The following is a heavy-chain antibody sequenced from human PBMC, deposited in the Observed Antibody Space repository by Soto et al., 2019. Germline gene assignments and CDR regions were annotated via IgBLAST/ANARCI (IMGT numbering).Heavy chain of an antibody. CDR3: ARRHVSSIHFLRFDD. Sequence: QVLLVQSGAEAKRPGSSVKVSCKASGGTFDNCVLNWVRQAPGQGLEWVGGIIPSSETTNYAQKFQGRLTLIADANIVYMELSSLRSDDTAIYYCARRHVSSIHFLRFDDWGQGTLVTVSS. D-gene: IGHD3-3*02. V-gene: IGHV1-69*01. J-gene: IGHJ4*02. CDR1: GGTFDNCV. CDR2: IIPSSETT.